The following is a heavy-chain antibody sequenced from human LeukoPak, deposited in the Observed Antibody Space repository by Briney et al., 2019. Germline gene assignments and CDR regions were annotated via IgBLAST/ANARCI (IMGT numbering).Heavy chain of an antibody. V-gene: IGHV3-33*01. CDR1: GFTFSSYG. Sequence: GGSLRLSCAASGFTFSSYGMHWVRQAPGKGLEWVAVIWYDESNKYYADSVKGRFTISRDNSKNTLYLQMNSLRAEDTAVYYCARSYEGYYYDSSGYYYGTFDYWGQGTLVTVSS. J-gene: IGHJ4*02. CDR3: ARSYEGYYYDSSGYYYGTFDY. D-gene: IGHD3-22*01. CDR2: IWYDESNK.